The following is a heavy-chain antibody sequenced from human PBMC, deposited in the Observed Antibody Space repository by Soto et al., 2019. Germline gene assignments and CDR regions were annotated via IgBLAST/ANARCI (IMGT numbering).Heavy chain of an antibody. CDR2: ISYDGGNK. CDR1: GFTFSNYG. Sequence: PGGSLRLSCAASGFTFSNYGMHWVRQAPGKGLEWVALISYDGGNKYYADSVKGRFSISRDSSKNTLYLQMNSLRAEDTAVYYCAKAVGYCSSASCRDYYYYYGMDVWGQGTTVTVSS. V-gene: IGHV3-30*18. J-gene: IGHJ6*02. D-gene: IGHD2-2*01. CDR3: AKAVGYCSSASCRDYYYYYGMDV.